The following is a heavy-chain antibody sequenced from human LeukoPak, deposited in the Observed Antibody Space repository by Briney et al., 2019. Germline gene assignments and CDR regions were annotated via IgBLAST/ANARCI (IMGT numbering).Heavy chain of an antibody. V-gene: IGHV1-18*01. D-gene: IGHD3-10*01. Sequence: GASVKVSCKASGYTFTSYGISWVRQAPGQGLEWMGWISAYNGNTNYAQKLQGRVTMTTDTSTSTAYMELKSLRSDDTAVYYCARWFGELSFGDSYYYMDVWGKGTTVTVSS. CDR1: GYTFTSYG. J-gene: IGHJ6*03. CDR3: ARWFGELSFGDSYYYMDV. CDR2: ISAYNGNT.